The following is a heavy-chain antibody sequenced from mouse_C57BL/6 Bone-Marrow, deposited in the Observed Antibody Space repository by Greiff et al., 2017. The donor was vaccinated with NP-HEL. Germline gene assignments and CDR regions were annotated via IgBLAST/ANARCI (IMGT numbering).Heavy chain of an antibody. Sequence: VQLQQSGPELVKPGASVKISCKASGYSFTDYNMNWVKQSHGKSLEWIGVINPNYGTTSYNQKFKGKATLTVDQSSSTAYMQLNSLTSEDSAVYYCARTTYGSSLWYFDVWGTGTTVTVSS. J-gene: IGHJ1*03. V-gene: IGHV1-39*01. CDR2: INPNYGTT. D-gene: IGHD1-1*01. CDR1: GYSFTDYN. CDR3: ARTTYGSSLWYFDV.